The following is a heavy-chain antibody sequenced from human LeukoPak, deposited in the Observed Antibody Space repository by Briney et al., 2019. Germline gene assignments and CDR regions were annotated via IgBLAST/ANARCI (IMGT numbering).Heavy chain of an antibody. CDR2: ISAYNGNT. V-gene: IGHV1-18*01. CDR1: GYTFTSYG. J-gene: IGHJ4*02. D-gene: IGHD3-10*01. Sequence: ASVKVSCKASGYTFTSYGISWVRQAPGQGLEWMGWISAYNGNTNYAQKLQGRVTMTTDTSTSTAYKELRSLRSDDTAVYYCASWDGSGSYYNHPFDYWGQGTLVTVSS. CDR3: ASWDGSGSYYNHPFDY.